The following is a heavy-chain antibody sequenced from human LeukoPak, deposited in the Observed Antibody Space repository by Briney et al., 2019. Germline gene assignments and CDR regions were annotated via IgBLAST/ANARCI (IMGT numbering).Heavy chain of an antibody. V-gene: IGHV4-34*01. Sequence: SETLSLTCAVYGESLSNYYWSWIRQPPGKGLEWIGEINHYGSTNYNPSLKSRITISVDTSKNQFSLKLSSVTAGDTAVYYCARLPDYYSRHGAPGWGQGTLVTVSS. CDR1: GESLSNYY. J-gene: IGHJ4*02. CDR2: INHYGST. CDR3: ARLPDYYSRHGAPG. D-gene: IGHD3-10*01.